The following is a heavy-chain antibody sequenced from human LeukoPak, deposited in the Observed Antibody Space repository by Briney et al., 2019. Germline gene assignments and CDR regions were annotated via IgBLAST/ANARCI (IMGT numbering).Heavy chain of an antibody. D-gene: IGHD3-16*02. CDR1: GFTFSSYA. CDR3: AKVHYVWGSYRSLSHYYFDY. J-gene: IGHJ4*02. CDR2: ISGSGGST. V-gene: IGHV3-23*01. Sequence: GGSLRLSCAASGFTFSSYAMSWVRQAPGKGLEWVSAISGSGGSTYYADSVKGRFTISRDNSKNTLYLQMNSLRAEDTAVYYCAKVHYVWGSYRSLSHYYFDYWGQGTLVTVSS.